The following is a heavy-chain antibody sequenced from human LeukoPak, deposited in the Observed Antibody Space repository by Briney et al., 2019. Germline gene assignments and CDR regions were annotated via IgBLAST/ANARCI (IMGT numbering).Heavy chain of an antibody. CDR2: IYPGDSDT. CDR1: GYSFTSYW. D-gene: IGHD3-10*01. J-gene: IGHJ3*02. V-gene: IGHV5-51*01. Sequence: GESLKISCWGSGYSFTSYWIGWVRQVPGKGLGGIVIIYPGDSDTRYSTSFHGQVTISADKSISTAYLQWSSLKASDTAMYYCAMPTMVRGVRGAFDIWGQGTMVTVSS. CDR3: AMPTMVRGVRGAFDI.